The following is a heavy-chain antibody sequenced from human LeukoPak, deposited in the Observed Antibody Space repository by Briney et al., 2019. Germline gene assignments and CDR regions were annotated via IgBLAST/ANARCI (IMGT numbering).Heavy chain of an antibody. CDR3: AREGRGGSFNMDV. J-gene: IGHJ6*03. CDR2: ISSSSSYI. Sequence: GGSLRLSCAASGFTFSSYSMNWVRQAPGKGLEWVSSISSSSSYIYYADSVKGRFTISRDNAKNSLYLQINSLRAEDTAVYYCAREGRGGSFNMDVWGKGTTVTVSS. D-gene: IGHD2-15*01. V-gene: IGHV3-21*01. CDR1: GFTFSSYS.